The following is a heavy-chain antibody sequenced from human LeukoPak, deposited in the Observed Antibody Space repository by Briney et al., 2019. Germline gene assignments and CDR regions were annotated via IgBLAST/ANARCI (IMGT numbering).Heavy chain of an antibody. D-gene: IGHD2-2*01. CDR3: AKAIVVEPAAFMGFDP. Sequence: PSETLSLTCTVSGGSISSYYWSWIRQPPGKGLEWIGYIYYSGSTNYNPSLKSRVTISVDTSKNQFSLKLSSVTAADTAVYYCAKAIVVEPAAFMGFDPWGQGTLVTVSS. CDR2: IYYSGST. J-gene: IGHJ5*02. V-gene: IGHV4-59*01. CDR1: GGSISSYY.